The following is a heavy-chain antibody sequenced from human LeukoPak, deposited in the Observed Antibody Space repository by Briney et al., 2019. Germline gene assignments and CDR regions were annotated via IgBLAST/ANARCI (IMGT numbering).Heavy chain of an antibody. CDR2: ISSSSKTI. V-gene: IGHV3-48*01. Sequence: GGSLRLSCAASGFTFSTYTMNWVRQAPGKGLEWVSDISSSSKTIYYADSVKGRFTISRDNAKNSLYLQMNSLRAEDTAVYYCARDLTYYYDSRQVFYYGMDVWGQGTTVTVSS. D-gene: IGHD3-22*01. CDR3: ARDLTYYYDSRQVFYYGMDV. J-gene: IGHJ6*02. CDR1: GFTFSTYT.